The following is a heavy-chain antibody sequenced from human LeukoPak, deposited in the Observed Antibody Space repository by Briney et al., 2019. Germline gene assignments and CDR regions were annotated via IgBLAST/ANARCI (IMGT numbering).Heavy chain of an antibody. CDR3: ARDVAAAGTRYFDY. Sequence: SETLSLTCTVSGGSISSGGYYWSWIRQHPGKGLEWIGYIYYSGSTYYNPSLKSRVTISVDTSKNQFSLKQSSVTAADTAVYYCARDVAAAGTRYFDYWGQGTLVTVSS. CDR2: IYYSGST. D-gene: IGHD6-13*01. CDR1: GGSISSGGYY. V-gene: IGHV4-31*03. J-gene: IGHJ4*02.